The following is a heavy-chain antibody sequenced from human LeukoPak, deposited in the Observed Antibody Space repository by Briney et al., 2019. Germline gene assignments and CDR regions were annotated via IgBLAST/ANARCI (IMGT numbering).Heavy chain of an antibody. CDR2: ISVNGGRA. J-gene: IGHJ2*01. D-gene: IGHD2-2*01. V-gene: IGHV3-23*01. CDR1: GFTFYNYV. CDR3: VKDHTELYPWYMDF. Sequence: PGGSLRLSCAASGFTFYNYVMSWVRQTPGKGLEWVSLISVNGGRASYADSVKGRFTISRDNLKSTVYLQMNSLRAEDTAIYYCVKDHTELYPWYMDFWGRGALVTVSS.